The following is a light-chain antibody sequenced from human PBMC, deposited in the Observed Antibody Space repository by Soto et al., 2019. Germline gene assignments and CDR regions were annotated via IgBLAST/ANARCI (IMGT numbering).Light chain of an antibody. V-gene: IGKV3-20*01. CDR2: GVS. J-gene: IGKJ5*01. Sequence: EIVLTQSPGTLSLSPGERATLSCRASQSISSSYLAWYQQKPGQAPRLLIYGVSSRATGIPDRFSGSGSGTDFTLTISSLEREDFAVYYCQQYGSPITFGQGTRLDIK. CDR3: QQYGSPIT. CDR1: QSISSSY.